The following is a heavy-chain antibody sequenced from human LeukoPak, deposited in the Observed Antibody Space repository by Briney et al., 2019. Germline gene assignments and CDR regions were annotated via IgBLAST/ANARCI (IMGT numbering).Heavy chain of an antibody. CDR1: GGSISSSSYY. V-gene: IGHV4-39*01. CDR2: TYYSGST. CDR3: ARHSFMVSWQQLTHNWFDP. Sequence: PSETLSLTCTVSGGSISSSSYYWGWIRQPPGKGLEWIGSTYYSGSTYYNPSLKSRVTISVDTSKNQFSLKLSSVTAADTAVYYCARHSFMVSWQQLTHNWFDPWGQGTLVTVSS. J-gene: IGHJ5*02. D-gene: IGHD6-13*01.